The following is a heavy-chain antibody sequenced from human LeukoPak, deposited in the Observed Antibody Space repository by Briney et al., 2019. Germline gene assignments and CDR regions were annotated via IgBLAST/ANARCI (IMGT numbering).Heavy chain of an antibody. Sequence: GGSLRLSCAASGFTFSSYGMHWVRQAPGKGLEWVAFTRYDGSNKYYADSVKGRFTISRDNSKNTLYLQMNSLRAEDTAVYYCAKDVLRYFVWLFDWGQGTLVTVSS. CDR2: TRYDGSNK. V-gene: IGHV3-30*02. J-gene: IGHJ4*02. CDR1: GFTFSSYG. D-gene: IGHD3-9*01. CDR3: AKDVLRYFVWLFD.